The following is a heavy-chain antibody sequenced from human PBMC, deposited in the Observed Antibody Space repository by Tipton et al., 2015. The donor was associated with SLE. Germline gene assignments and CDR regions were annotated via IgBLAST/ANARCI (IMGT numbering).Heavy chain of an antibody. J-gene: IGHJ6*03. V-gene: IGHV4-59*11. CDR3: AGDLRSGGYYYYYYMDV. Sequence: TLSLTCTVSGGSISNHYWSWIRQSPGKGLEWIGDINYAGTTSYNPSLRSRVTISVDTSTNQLSLRLDSVTAGDTAVYYCAGDLRSGGYYYYYYMDVWGKGTTVTVSS. D-gene: IGHD1-14*01. CDR1: GGSISNHY. CDR2: INYAGTT.